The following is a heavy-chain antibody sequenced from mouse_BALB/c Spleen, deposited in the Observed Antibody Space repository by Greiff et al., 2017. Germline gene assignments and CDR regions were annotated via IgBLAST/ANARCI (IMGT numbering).Heavy chain of an antibody. CDR1: GYTFSSYW. CDR3: ARERDDYGWFAY. D-gene: IGHD2-4*01. Sequence: VQLQQSGAELMKPGASVKISCKATGYTFSSYWIEWVKQRPGHGLEWIGEILPGSGSTNYNEKFKGKATFTADTSSNTAYMQLSSLTSEDSAVFCCARERDDYGWFAYWGQGTLVTVSA. V-gene: IGHV1-9*01. J-gene: IGHJ3*01. CDR2: ILPGSGST.